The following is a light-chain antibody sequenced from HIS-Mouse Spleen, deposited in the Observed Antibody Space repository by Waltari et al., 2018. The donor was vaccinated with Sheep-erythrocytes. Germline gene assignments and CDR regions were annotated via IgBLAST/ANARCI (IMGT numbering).Light chain of an antibody. CDR3: QQYGSSPT. CDR2: GAS. J-gene: IGKJ2*01. Sequence: MVFTQPPGTLSLSPGERATLSCRASQSVSSSYLAWYQQKPGQAPRLLIYGASSRATGIPDRFSGSGSGTDFTLTISRLEPEDSAVYYCQQYGSSPTFGQGTKLEIK. V-gene: IGKV3-20*01. CDR1: QSVSSSY.